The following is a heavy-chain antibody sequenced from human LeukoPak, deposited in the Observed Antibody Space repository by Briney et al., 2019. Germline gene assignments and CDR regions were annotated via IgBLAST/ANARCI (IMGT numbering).Heavy chain of an antibody. V-gene: IGHV3-21*01. J-gene: IGHJ4*02. CDR3: AGQGYSSGWYTPADY. Sequence: GGSLRLSCAASGFTFSSYSMNWVRQAPGKGLEWVSSISSSSSYIYYADSVKGRFTISRDNAKNTLYLQMNSLRAEDTAVYYCAGQGYSSGWYTPADYWGQGTLVTVSS. D-gene: IGHD6-19*01. CDR1: GFTFSSYS. CDR2: ISSSSSYI.